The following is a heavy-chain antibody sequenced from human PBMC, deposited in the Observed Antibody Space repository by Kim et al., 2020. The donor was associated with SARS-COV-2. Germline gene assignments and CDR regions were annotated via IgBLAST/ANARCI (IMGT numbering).Heavy chain of an antibody. CDR3: ARYGKYYYYGMDV. Sequence: SPSFQGQVTISADKPISTAYLQWSSLKASDTAMYYCARYGKYYYYGMDVWGQGTTVTVSS. D-gene: IGHD3-10*01. J-gene: IGHJ6*02. V-gene: IGHV5-51*04.